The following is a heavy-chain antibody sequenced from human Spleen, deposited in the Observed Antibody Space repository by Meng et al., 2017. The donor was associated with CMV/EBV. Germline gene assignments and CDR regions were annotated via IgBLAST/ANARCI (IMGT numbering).Heavy chain of an antibody. CDR3: ARGGYYYDSSGYQPFGY. V-gene: IGHV3-69-1*02. Sequence: GESLKISCAASGFTFSDYYMNWVRQAPGQGLEWVSSISSSSSIYYIDSKGPFTISRDNAKNSLYLQMNSLRAEDTAVYYCARGGYYYDSSGYQPFGYWGQGTLVTVSS. CDR2: ISSSSSI. D-gene: IGHD3-22*01. J-gene: IGHJ4*02. CDR1: GFTFSDYY.